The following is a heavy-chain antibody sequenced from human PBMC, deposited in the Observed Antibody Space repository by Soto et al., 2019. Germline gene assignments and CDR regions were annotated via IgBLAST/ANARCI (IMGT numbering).Heavy chain of an antibody. V-gene: IGHV3-53*01. D-gene: IGHD1-26*01. CDR1: GFTVSSNY. J-gene: IGHJ6*02. Sequence: PGGSLRLSCAASGFTVSSNYINWVRQAPGKGLEWVSVIYSGGSIYYADSVKGRFTISRDNSKNTLYLQMNSLRAEDTAVYYCARAFPPAGGGGNYDPSYYYYGMDVWGQGTTVTVSS. CDR3: ARAFPPAGGGGNYDPSYYYYGMDV. CDR2: IYSGGSI.